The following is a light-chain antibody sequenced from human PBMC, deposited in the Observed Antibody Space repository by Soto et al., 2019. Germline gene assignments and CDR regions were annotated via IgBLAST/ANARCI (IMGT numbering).Light chain of an antibody. V-gene: IGKV3-11*01. Sequence: EIVLTQSPATLSLSPGERATLSCRASQSVSSYLAWYQQKPGQAPRLLIYDASNRATGIPARFSGSGSGTDFTLIISSLEPEDFAVYCCQQRSNWPPITFGQGTRLEIK. CDR3: QQRSNWPPIT. J-gene: IGKJ5*01. CDR2: DAS. CDR1: QSVSSY.